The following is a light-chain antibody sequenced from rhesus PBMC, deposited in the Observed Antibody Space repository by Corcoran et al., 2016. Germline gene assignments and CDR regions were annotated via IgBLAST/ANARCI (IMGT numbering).Light chain of an antibody. CDR3: QQYNSAPFT. CDR1: QGISSY. CDR2: YAS. Sequence: DIQMTQSPSSLSASVGDTVTITCRASQGISSYLAWYQQKPGKAPKPLIYYASNLESGGPSRFSGSGSGTEVTLTISSLQPEDFATYYCQQYNSAPFTFGPGTKLDIK. V-gene: IGKV1-37*01. J-gene: IGKJ3*01.